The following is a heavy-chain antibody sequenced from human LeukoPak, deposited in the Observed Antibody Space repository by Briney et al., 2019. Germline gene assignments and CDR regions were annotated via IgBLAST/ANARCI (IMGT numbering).Heavy chain of an antibody. D-gene: IGHD3-3*01. CDR3: TRDLRFLEWLSPFDY. Sequence: PGGSLRLSCAASGFTFSSYSMNWVRQAPGKGLEWASSISSSSYIYYADSVKGRFTISRDNAKNSLYLQMNSLRAEDTAVYYCTRDLRFLEWLSPFDYWGQGTLVTVSS. CDR1: GFTFSSYS. J-gene: IGHJ4*02. V-gene: IGHV3-21*01. CDR2: ISSSSYI.